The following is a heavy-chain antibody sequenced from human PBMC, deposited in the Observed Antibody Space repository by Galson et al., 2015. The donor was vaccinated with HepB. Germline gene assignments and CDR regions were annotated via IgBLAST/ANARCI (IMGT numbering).Heavy chain of an antibody. V-gene: IGHV3-15*01. D-gene: IGHD3-22*01. CDR2: IKSKTDGGTT. J-gene: IGHJ4*02. Sequence: SLRLSCAASGFTFSNAWMSWVRQAPGKGLEWVGRIKSKTDGGTTDYAAPVKGRFTISRDDSKNTLYLQMNSLKTEDTAVYYCTTDPNYYDSSGYPPFDYWGQGTLVTVSS. CDR1: GFTFSNAW. CDR3: TTDPNYYDSSGYPPFDY.